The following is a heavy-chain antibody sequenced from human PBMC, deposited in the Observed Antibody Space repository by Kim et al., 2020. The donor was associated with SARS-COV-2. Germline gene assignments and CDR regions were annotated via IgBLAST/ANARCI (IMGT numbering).Heavy chain of an antibody. D-gene: IGHD3-22*01. CDR3: ATYYYDSSGYSGYYYYMDV. CDR2: INSDGSST. V-gene: IGHV3-74*01. J-gene: IGHJ6*03. Sequence: GGSLRLSCAASGFTFSSYWMHWVRQAPGKGLVWVSRINSDGSSTSYADSVKGRFTISRDNAKNTLYLQMNSLRAEDTAVYYCATYYYDSSGYSGYYYYMDVWGKGTTVTVSS. CDR1: GFTFSSYW.